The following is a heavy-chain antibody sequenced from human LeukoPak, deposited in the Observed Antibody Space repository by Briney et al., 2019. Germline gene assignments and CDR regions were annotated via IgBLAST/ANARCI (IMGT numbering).Heavy chain of an antibody. D-gene: IGHD1-20*01. V-gene: IGHV3-48*01. Sequence: PGGSLRLSCAASGFSFSSHTMNWVRQAPGKGLEWLSYISSSSSTIYYADSVKGRFTISRDNAKNSLYLQMNSLRAEDTAVYYCARGDGGITGMYFDCWGQGTLVTVSS. CDR1: GFSFSSHT. J-gene: IGHJ4*02. CDR3: ARGDGGITGMYFDC. CDR2: ISSSSSTI.